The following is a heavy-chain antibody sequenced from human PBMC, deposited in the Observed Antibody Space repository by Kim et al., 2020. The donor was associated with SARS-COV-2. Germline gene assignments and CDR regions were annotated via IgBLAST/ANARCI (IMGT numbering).Heavy chain of an antibody. CDR3: TRVGGGERGYSGYDLGEF. J-gene: IGHJ4*02. V-gene: IGHV3-49*03. Sequence: GGSLRLSCTASGFTFGDYAMSWFRQAPGKGLEWVGFIRSKAYGGTTEYAASVKGRFTISRDDSKSIAYLQMNSLKTEDTAVYYCTRVGGGERGYSGYDLGEFWGQGTLVTVSS. CDR2: IRSKAYGGTT. CDR1: GFTFGDYA. D-gene: IGHD5-12*01.